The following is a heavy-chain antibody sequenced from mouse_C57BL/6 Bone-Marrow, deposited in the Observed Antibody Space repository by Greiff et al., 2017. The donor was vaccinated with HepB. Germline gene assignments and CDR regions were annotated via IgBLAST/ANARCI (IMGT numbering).Heavy chain of an antibody. D-gene: IGHD1-1*01. Sequence: VQLVESGAELAKPGASVKLSCKASGYTFPSYWMHWVKQRPGQGLEWIGYIIPSIGYTKYNQKFKDKATLTADKSSSTAYMQLSSLTYEDSAVYYCARWDYCGIPYAYWGQGTLVTVSA. CDR1: GYTFPSYW. CDR3: ARWDYCGIPYAY. CDR2: IIPSIGYT. V-gene: IGHV1-7*01. J-gene: IGHJ3*01.